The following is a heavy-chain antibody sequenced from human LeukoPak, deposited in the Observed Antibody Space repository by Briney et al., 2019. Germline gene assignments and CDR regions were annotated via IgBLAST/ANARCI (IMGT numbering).Heavy chain of an antibody. Sequence: SETLSLTYTVSGGSVSSSSYYWGWIRQPPGKGLEWIGTIYYSGTTYYNPSLKSRVTISVDTSKNQFSLRLSSVTAADTAVYYCARVSWDIVVVPAAAFDPWGQGTLVTVSS. J-gene: IGHJ5*02. D-gene: IGHD2-2*01. CDR1: GGSVSSSSYY. CDR2: IYYSGTT. CDR3: ARVSWDIVVVPAAAFDP. V-gene: IGHV4-39*01.